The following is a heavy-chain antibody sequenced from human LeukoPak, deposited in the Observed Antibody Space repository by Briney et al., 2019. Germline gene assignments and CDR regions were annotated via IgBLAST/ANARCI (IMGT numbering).Heavy chain of an antibody. CDR2: INHSGST. CDR3: ARHDIGYCSGNSCYSVFDY. V-gene: IGHV4-34*01. D-gene: IGHD2-15*01. Sequence: NPSETLSLTCAVYGGSFSGYFWSWIRQSPGKGLEWIGEINHSGSTNYNPSLKSRVTISVDTSKNQFSLKLTSVTAADTAVYYCARHDIGYCSGNSCYSVFDYWGQGSQVTVSS. CDR1: GGSFSGYF. J-gene: IGHJ4*02.